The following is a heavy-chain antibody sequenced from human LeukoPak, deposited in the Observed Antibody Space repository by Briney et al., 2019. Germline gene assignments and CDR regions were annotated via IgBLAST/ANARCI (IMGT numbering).Heavy chain of an antibody. J-gene: IGHJ4*02. CDR2: IYYSGST. Sequence: PSETLSLTCTVSGGSISNFYWSWFRQSPGKRLEWIGYIYYSGSTNYNPSLKSRVTISVDTSKNQFSLKLSSVTAADTALYYCARHSVIGGFSSVLMYYFDFWGQGTLVTVSS. D-gene: IGHD5/OR15-5a*01. CDR3: ARHSVIGGFSSVLMYYFDF. CDR1: GGSISNFY. V-gene: IGHV4-59*08.